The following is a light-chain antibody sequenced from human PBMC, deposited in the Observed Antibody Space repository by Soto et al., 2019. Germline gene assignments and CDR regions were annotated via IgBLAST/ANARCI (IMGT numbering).Light chain of an antibody. CDR1: SSDVGGYNY. Sequence: QSLMSQPASVSGSPGQSISISCTGTSSDVGGYNYVSWYQPHPDQAPKLMIYDVSNRPSGVSYRFSGSKSGNTASLTFSGLQAEDEADYYCSSYTSSSTRSVFRTGTKVTVV. CDR2: DVS. V-gene: IGLV2-14*03. J-gene: IGLJ1*01. CDR3: SSYTSSSTRSV.